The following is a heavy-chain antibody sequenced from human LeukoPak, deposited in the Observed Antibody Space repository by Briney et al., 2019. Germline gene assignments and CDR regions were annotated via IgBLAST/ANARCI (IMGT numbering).Heavy chain of an antibody. CDR3: AKDSHCSSTSCYDYYYYYMDV. CDR2: IRYDGGNK. CDR1: GFTFSSYG. Sequence: GGSLRLSCAASGFTFSSYGMHWVRQAPGKGPEWVAFIRYDGGNKYYADSVKGRFTISRDNSKNTLYLQMNSLRAEDTAVYYCAKDSHCSSTSCYDYYYYYMDVWGKGTTVTVSS. J-gene: IGHJ6*03. D-gene: IGHD2-2*01. V-gene: IGHV3-30*02.